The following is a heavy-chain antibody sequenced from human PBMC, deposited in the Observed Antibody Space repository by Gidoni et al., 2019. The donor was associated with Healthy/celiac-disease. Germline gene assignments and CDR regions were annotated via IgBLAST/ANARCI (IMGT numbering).Heavy chain of an antibody. D-gene: IGHD3-16*01. CDR1: GFIFSSQA. CDR3: ARDRETLYDTNTFDI. Sequence: HLLESGGGLVQPGGSLTLSCAPPGFIFSSQAMNWLRQAPGKGLEWVAGIHHTGASRYYADSVTGRFTISRDDSKNKVYLQASSLTAGDTATYYCARDRETLYDTNTFDIWGPGTVVTVSS. J-gene: IGHJ3*02. V-gene: IGHV3-23*05. CDR2: IHHTGASR.